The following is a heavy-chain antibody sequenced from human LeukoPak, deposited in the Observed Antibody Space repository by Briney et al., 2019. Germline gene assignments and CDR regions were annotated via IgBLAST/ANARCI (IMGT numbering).Heavy chain of an antibody. CDR3: ARANSSSPFDY. CDR2: IIPIFGTA. CDR1: GGIFSSYA. V-gene: IGHV1-69*05. D-gene: IGHD6-13*01. Sequence: SVKVSCKASGGIFSSYAISWVRQAPGQGLEWMGGIIPIFGTANYAQKFQGRVTMTRDTSTSTVYMELSSLRSEDTAVYYCARANSSSPFDYWGQGTLVTVSS. J-gene: IGHJ4*02.